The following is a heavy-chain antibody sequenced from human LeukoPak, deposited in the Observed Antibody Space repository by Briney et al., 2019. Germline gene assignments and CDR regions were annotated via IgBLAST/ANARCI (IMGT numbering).Heavy chain of an antibody. CDR2: IIPIFGTA. D-gene: IGHD3-22*01. Sequence: ASVKVSCKASGGTFSSYAISWVRQAPGQGLEWMGGIIPIFGTANYAQKFQGRVTITADESTSTAYMELSSLRSEDTAVYYCARDRSMIVPAGYWYFDLWRRGTLVTVSS. CDR1: GGTFSSYA. J-gene: IGHJ2*01. CDR3: ARDRSMIVPAGYWYFDL. V-gene: IGHV1-69*13.